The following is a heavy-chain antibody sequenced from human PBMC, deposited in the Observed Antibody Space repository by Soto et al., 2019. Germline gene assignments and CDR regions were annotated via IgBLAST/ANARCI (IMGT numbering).Heavy chain of an antibody. V-gene: IGHV3-30*18. CDR2: ISYDGSNK. CDR1: GLTFSSYG. Sequence: QVQLVESGGGVVQPGRSLRLSCAASGLTFSSYGMHWVRQAPGKGLEWVAVISYDGSNKYYADSVKGRFTISRDNSKNTLYLQMNSLRAEDTAVYYCAKSPFDYWGQGTLVTVSS. J-gene: IGHJ4*02. CDR3: AKSPFDY.